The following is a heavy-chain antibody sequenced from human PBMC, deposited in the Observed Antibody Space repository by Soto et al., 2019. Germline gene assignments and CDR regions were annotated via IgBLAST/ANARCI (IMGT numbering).Heavy chain of an antibody. V-gene: IGHV3-30-3*01. D-gene: IGHD3-3*01. CDR1: GFTFSSYA. CDR2: ISYDGSNK. CDR3: ARWRRSGMYAFDI. Sequence: QVQLVESGGGVVQPGRSLRLSCAASGFTFSSYAMHWVRQAPGKGLEWVAVISYDGSNKYYADSVKGRFTISRDNSKNTLYLQMNSLRAEDTAVYYCARWRRSGMYAFDIWGQGTMVTVSS. J-gene: IGHJ3*02.